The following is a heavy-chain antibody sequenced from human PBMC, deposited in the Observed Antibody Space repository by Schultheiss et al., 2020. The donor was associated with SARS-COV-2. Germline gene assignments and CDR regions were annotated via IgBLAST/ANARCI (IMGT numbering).Heavy chain of an antibody. D-gene: IGHD3-3*02. V-gene: IGHV1-18*04. CDR3: ARDSEFRHFWST. Sequence: ASVKVSCKASGYTFTSYGISWVRQAPGQGLEWMGWISAYNGNTNYAQKLQGRVTMTRDTSISTAYMELSRLRSDDTAVYYCARDSEFRHFWSTWGQGTLVTVSS. J-gene: IGHJ5*02. CDR1: GYTFTSYG. CDR2: ISAYNGNT.